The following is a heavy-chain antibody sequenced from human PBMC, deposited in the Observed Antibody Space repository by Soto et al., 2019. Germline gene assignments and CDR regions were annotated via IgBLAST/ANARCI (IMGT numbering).Heavy chain of an antibody. V-gene: IGHV3-53*01. CDR2: LYSGGKS. D-gene: IGHD2-2*01. J-gene: IGHJ4*02. Sequence: GGSLRLSCAASGFNFDNSYMSWVRQAPGKGLEWDAILYSGGKSYYAESVRGRFTISRDISKNTLDLQMNRLTADDTAVYYCSKNNVAPAFVGFEYWGQGTLVT. CDR3: SKNNVAPAFVGFEY. CDR1: GFNFDNSY.